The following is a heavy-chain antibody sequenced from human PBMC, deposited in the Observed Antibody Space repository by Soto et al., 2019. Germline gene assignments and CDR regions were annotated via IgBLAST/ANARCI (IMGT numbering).Heavy chain of an antibody. CDR3: ARVSSGYVTFDY. D-gene: IGHD5-12*01. CDR1: GFTFSSYA. V-gene: IGHV3-30-3*01. CDR2: ISYDGSNK. Sequence: SLRLSCAASGFTFSSYAMHWVRQAPGKGLEWVAVISYDGSNKYYADSVKGRFTISRDNSKNTLYLQMNSLRAEDTAVYYCARVSSGYVTFDYWGQGTLVTVSS. J-gene: IGHJ4*02.